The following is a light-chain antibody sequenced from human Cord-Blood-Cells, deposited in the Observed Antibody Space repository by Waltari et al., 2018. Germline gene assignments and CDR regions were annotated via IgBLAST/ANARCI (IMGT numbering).Light chain of an antibody. CDR2: DVS. Sequence: QSALTQTAPVSGSPGQSLTISCTGTSSDGGGYKYVSWYQQHQGKAPKLMIYDVSKRPSGVSNRFSGSKSGNTASLTISGLQAEDEADYYCSSYTSSSTLVFGGGTKLTVL. CDR3: SSYTSSSTLV. J-gene: IGLJ3*02. CDR1: SSDGGGYKY. V-gene: IGLV2-14*01.